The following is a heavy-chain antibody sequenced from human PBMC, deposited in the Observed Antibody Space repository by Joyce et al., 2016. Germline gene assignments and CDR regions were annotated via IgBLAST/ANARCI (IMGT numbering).Heavy chain of an antibody. Sequence: EAQLVASGGALVQPGESVKLSCAASGLTFTTFWMSWARQAPGKGLEWVANINEDGSDQYYVESVRDRFTISRDNAKTSLYLQMNSLRAEETAVYYCARGRGMGVWGQGTTVIVSS. CDR1: GLTFTTFW. CDR3: ARGRGMGV. CDR2: INEDGSDQ. J-gene: IGHJ6*02. V-gene: IGHV3-7*03.